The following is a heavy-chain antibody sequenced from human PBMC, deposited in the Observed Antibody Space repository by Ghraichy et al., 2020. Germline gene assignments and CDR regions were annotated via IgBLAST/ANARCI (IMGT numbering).Heavy chain of an antibody. CDR2: IYYSGST. CDR3: ARSSGYCSSTSCSHGGGYYYYGMDV. CDR1: GGSISSYY. J-gene: IGHJ6*02. V-gene: IGHV4-59*01. Sequence: SQTLSLTCTVSGGSISSYYWSWIRQPPGKGLEWIGYIYYSGSTNYNPSLKSRVTISVDTSKNQFSLKLSSVTAADTAVYYCARSSGYCSSTSCSHGGGYYYYGMDVWGQGTTVTVSS. D-gene: IGHD2-2*01.